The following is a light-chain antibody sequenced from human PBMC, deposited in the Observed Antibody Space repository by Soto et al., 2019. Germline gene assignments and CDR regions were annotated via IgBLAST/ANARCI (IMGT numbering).Light chain of an antibody. CDR1: QSVRSW. V-gene: IGKV1-5*01. CDR3: QQYDSYPLT. Sequence: DIQITQSPSTLSASVGDRVTITCRASQSVRSWLAWYQQKPGRAPKFLIYDASSLESGVPSRFSGSGSGTEFPLTISNLQPDDFATYYCQQYDSYPLTFGGGTNVEI. CDR2: DAS. J-gene: IGKJ4*01.